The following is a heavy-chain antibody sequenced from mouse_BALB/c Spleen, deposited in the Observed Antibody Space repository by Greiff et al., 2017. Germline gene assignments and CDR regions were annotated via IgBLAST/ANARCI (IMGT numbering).Heavy chain of an antibody. CDR2: ISSGSSTI. CDR1: GFTFSSFG. V-gene: IGHV5-17*02. CDR3: AKGDGNYAEYYAMDY. J-gene: IGHJ4*01. D-gene: IGHD2-1*01. Sequence: EVHLVESGGGLVQPGGSRKLSCAASGFTFSSFGMHWVRQAPEKGLEWVAYISSGSSTIYYADTVKGRFTISRDNPKNTLFLQMTSLRSEDTAMYYCAKGDGNYAEYYAMDYWGQGTSVTVSS.